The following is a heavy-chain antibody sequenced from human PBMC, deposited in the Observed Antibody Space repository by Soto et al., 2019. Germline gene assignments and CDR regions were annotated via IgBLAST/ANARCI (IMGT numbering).Heavy chain of an antibody. Sequence: NPSETLSLTCTVSGGSISSGDYYWIWIRQPPGKGLEWIGYIYYSGSTYYNPSLKGRVTISVDTSKNQFSLKLSSVTAADTAVYYCARGRYGMDVWGQGTTVTVSS. V-gene: IGHV4-30-4*01. CDR1: GGSISSGDYY. J-gene: IGHJ6*02. CDR2: IYYSGST. CDR3: ARGRYGMDV.